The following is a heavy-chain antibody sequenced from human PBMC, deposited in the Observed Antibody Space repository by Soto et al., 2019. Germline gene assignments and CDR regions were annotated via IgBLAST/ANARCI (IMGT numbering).Heavy chain of an antibody. Sequence: SETLSLTCAVSGGSISSSNWWSWVRQPPGKGLEWIGEIYHSGSTNYNPSLKSRVTISVDKSKNQFSLKLSSVTAADTAVYYCARDLVVRGVIITRWFDPWGQGTLVTVS. D-gene: IGHD3-10*01. CDR2: IYHSGST. CDR1: GGSISSSNW. V-gene: IGHV4-4*02. J-gene: IGHJ5*02. CDR3: ARDLVVRGVIITRWFDP.